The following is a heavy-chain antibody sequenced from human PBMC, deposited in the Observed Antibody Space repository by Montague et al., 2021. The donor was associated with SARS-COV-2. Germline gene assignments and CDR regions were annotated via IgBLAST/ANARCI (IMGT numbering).Heavy chain of an antibody. CDR3: ARDYGDYSYYYGLDV. J-gene: IGHJ6*02. CDR2: IYSSGST. Sequence: TLSLTCTVSGGSIRSDSYYWSWIRQPAGKGLEWIRRIYSSGSTNYNPSLKSRVTMSVDTSKNQFSLKVSSVTAADTAVYYCARDYGDYSYYYGLDVWGQGTTVTVSS. D-gene: IGHD4-17*01. CDR1: GGSIRSDSYY. V-gene: IGHV4-61*02.